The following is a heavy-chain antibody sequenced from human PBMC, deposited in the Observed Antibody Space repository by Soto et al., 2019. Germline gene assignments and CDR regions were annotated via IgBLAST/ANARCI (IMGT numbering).Heavy chain of an antibody. Sequence: EVQLVETGGGLIQPGGSLRLSCLASGFSVTTNYIIWFRQPPGKGLDWVSTTFTGSSTHYADSVKGRFSISRDTSKNPVYLQMNNLRVEDPAVYYFAKKPPISIQGWAFGMDVWGQGNTVSVSS. J-gene: IGHJ6*02. CDR2: TFTGSST. V-gene: IGHV3-53*02. CDR3: AKKPPISIQGWAFGMDV. D-gene: IGHD1-26*01. CDR1: GFSVTTNY.